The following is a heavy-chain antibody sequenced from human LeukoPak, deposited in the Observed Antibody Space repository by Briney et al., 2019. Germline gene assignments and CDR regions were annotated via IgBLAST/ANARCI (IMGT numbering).Heavy chain of an antibody. Sequence: GGSLRVSCAASGFIFSNYAMSWVRQVQGRGLEWVSTISSRGDSTYVADSVKGRFTISRDNSKNSLYLQMNTVRAEDTAVYYCVKGPRPDITVAHTVENWGQGTLVTVSS. D-gene: IGHD6-19*01. CDR3: VKGPRPDITVAHTVEN. V-gene: IGHV3-23*01. CDR2: ISSRGDST. CDR1: GFIFSNYA. J-gene: IGHJ4*02.